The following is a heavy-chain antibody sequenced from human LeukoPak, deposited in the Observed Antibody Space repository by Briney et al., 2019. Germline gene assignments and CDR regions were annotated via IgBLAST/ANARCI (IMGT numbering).Heavy chain of an antibody. Sequence: GESLRISCKGSGYSFTSYWISWVRQMPGKGLEWMGRIDPSDSYTNYSPSFQGHVTISADKSISTAYLQWSSLKASDTAMFYCARQYYDILTGPNWFDPWGQGTLVTVSS. V-gene: IGHV5-10-1*01. CDR1: GYSFTSYW. D-gene: IGHD3-9*01. J-gene: IGHJ5*02. CDR2: IDPSDSYT. CDR3: ARQYYDILTGPNWFDP.